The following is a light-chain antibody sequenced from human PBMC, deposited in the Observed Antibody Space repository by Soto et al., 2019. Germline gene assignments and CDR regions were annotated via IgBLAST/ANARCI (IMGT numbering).Light chain of an antibody. CDR3: ASYTSNITRV. Sequence: QSALTQPASVSGSPGQSITIPCTGTSDDVGDYDYVSWYQQHPGKAPKLMIYEVTNRPSGISNRFSGSKSANTASLTISGLQAEDEADYYCASYTSNITRVFGPGTKVTVL. CDR2: EVT. CDR1: SDDVGDYDY. J-gene: IGLJ1*01. V-gene: IGLV2-14*01.